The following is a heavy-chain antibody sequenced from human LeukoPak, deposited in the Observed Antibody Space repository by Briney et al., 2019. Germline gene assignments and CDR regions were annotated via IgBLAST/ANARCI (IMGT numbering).Heavy chain of an antibody. D-gene: IGHD2-2*03. J-gene: IGHJ4*02. CDR3: ARSVVGIVVVPAAIRPHYYFDY. CDR2: INTGNGNT. Sequence: ASVKVSCKASGYTFTSYAMHWVRQAPGQRLEWMGWINTGNGNTKYSQKFQGRVTITRDTSASTAYMELSSLRSEDTAVYYCARSVVGIVVVPAAIRPHYYFDYRGQGTLVTVSS. CDR1: GYTFTSYA. V-gene: IGHV1-3*04.